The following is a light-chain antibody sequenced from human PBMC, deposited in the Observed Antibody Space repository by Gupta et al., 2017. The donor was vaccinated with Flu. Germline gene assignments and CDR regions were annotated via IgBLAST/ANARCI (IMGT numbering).Light chain of an antibody. CDR3: QQDSPSFT. CDR2: AAS. J-gene: IGKJ4*01. V-gene: IGKV3-20*01. Sequence: IVLTQSPGTLSLSQGERATLSYRASQSVRSTYLAWYQQKRDQAPRLIIYAASSRDRGSPGCFGGGGDTKDFTPTSGRQEDEVCADYYQQQDSPSFTFGQGTKVEIK. CDR1: QSVRSTY.